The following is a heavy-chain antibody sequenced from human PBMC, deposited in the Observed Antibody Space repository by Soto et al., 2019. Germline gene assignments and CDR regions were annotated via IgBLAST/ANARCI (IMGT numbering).Heavy chain of an antibody. Sequence: QVQLVQSGAEVKKPGSSVKVSCKAYGGTFSSYAISWVRQAPGQGLECMGGIIPIFGTANYAQKFQGRVTITADESTSTAYMELSSLRSEDTAVYYCAREGPYYDSSGSLDYWGQGTLVTVSS. J-gene: IGHJ4*02. V-gene: IGHV1-69*12. D-gene: IGHD3-22*01. CDR3: AREGPYYDSSGSLDY. CDR1: GGTFSSYA. CDR2: IIPIFGTA.